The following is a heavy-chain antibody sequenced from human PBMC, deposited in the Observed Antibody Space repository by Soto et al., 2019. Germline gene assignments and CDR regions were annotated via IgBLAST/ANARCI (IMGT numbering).Heavy chain of an antibody. CDR3: AGRSSGWYFDY. V-gene: IGHV3-23*01. Sequence: EVQLLESGGGLVQPGGSLRLSCAASGFTFSSYAMSWVRQAPGKGLEWVSIISGSGGSTYYADSVKGRFPISRDNSKNPLYLQMHSVRAEGTAVYYCAGRSSGWYFDYWGQGTLVTVSS. CDR1: GFTFSSYA. J-gene: IGHJ4*02. CDR2: ISGSGGST. D-gene: IGHD6-19*01.